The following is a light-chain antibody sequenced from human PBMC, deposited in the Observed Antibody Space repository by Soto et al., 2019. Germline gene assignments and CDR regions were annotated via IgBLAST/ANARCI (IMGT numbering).Light chain of an antibody. CDR2: LGS. J-gene: IGKJ1*01. CDR3: MQTLQTPWT. Sequence: DIVMTQAPLSLPVTPGEPASISCRSSQSLLHSNGYSYLDWHLQKPGQSPQVLIHLGSNRASGVPDRFNGSGSGTDFTLKISRVEAEDAGIYYCMQTLQTPWTFGQGTKVDIK. CDR1: QSLLHSNGYSY. V-gene: IGKV2-28*01.